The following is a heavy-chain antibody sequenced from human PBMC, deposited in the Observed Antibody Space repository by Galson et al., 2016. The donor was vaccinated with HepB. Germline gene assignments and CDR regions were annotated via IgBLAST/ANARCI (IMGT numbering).Heavy chain of an antibody. CDR1: GFALKYHD. V-gene: IGHV3-30*03. J-gene: IGHJ6*02. D-gene: IGHD2-2*01. CDR2: ISYDGSNE. Sequence: SLRLSCAASGFALKYHDMHWVRQAPGKGLGWVAPISYDGSNEYYSDSVKGRFTISRDNSNNTMYLQMNRVRLEDTAVYYCARDRVPAARHFYYGMDVWGQGTKVTVSS. CDR3: ARDRVPAARHFYYGMDV.